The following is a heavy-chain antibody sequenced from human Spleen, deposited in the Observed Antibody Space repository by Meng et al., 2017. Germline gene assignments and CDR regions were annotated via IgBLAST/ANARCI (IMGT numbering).Heavy chain of an antibody. J-gene: IGHJ4*02. Sequence: QVQLVQSWAEVKKPGASGKLSCKASGYIFTDYFIHWVRQAPGQGIEWMGTINHSNGGTNYVQKFQGRLTVNRDTSTSTVYMDLSSLISEDTAVYYCAREKSPGHFDFWGQGTLVTVSS. V-gene: IGHV1-46*01. CDR3: AREKSPGHFDF. CDR1: GYIFTDYF. CDR2: INHSNGGT.